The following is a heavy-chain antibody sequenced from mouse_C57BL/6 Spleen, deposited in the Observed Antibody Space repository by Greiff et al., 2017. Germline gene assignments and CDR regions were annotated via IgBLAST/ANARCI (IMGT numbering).Heavy chain of an antibody. CDR3: AGHHYYGSSPYFDD. Sequence: QVQLQQSGPELVKPGASVKISCKASGYAFSSSWMNWVKQRPGKGLEWIGRLYPGDGDTNYNGKFKGKATLTADKSSSTAYMQLSSLTSEDSAVYFCAGHHYYGSSPYFDDWGQGTTLTVSS. J-gene: IGHJ2*01. CDR2: LYPGDGDT. V-gene: IGHV1-82*01. D-gene: IGHD1-1*01. CDR1: GYAFSSSW.